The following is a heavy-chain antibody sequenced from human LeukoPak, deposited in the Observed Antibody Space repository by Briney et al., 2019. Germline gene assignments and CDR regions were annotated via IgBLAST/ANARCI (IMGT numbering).Heavy chain of an antibody. CDR3: AREGLLWFGENEYFQH. CDR2: INHSGST. J-gene: IGHJ1*01. CDR1: GGSFSGYY. Sequence: SETLSLTCAVYGGSFSGYYWSWIRQPPGKGLEWIGEINHSGSTNYNPSLKSRVTISVDTSKNQFSLKLSSVTAADTAVYYCAREGLLWFGENEYFQHWGQGTQVTVSS. D-gene: IGHD3-10*01. V-gene: IGHV4-34*01.